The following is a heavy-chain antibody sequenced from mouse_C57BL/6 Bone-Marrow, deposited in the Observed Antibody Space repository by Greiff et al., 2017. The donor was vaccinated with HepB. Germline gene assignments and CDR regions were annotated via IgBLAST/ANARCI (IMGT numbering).Heavy chain of an antibody. CDR1: GFTFSSYA. CDR3: AREILGAY. J-gene: IGHJ3*01. V-gene: IGHV5-4*01. D-gene: IGHD4-1*01. CDR2: ISDGGSYT. Sequence: VQLKESGGGLVKPGGSLKLSCAASGFTFSSYAMSWVRQTPEKRLEWVATISDGGSYTYYPDNVKGRFTISRDNAKNNLYLQMSHLKSEDTAMYYCAREILGAYWGQGTLVTVSA.